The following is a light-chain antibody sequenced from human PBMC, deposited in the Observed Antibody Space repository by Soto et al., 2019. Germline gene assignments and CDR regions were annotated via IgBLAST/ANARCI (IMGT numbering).Light chain of an antibody. CDR1: QSVDRSY. CDR3: QQHGTSPIT. Sequence: EIVLTQSPGTLSLSPGERATLSCRASQSVDRSYLAWYQLKPGQSPRLLIYGASSRATGIPDRFSGSGSGTDFTLTISRLESEDFAVYYCQQHGTSPITFGQGTRLEI. V-gene: IGKV3-20*01. CDR2: GAS. J-gene: IGKJ5*01.